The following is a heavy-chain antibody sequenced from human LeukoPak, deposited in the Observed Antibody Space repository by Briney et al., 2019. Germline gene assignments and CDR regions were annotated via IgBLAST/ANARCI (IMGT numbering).Heavy chain of an antibody. J-gene: IGHJ4*02. D-gene: IGHD3-10*01. V-gene: IGHV3-23*01. CDR2: LTKSAGNT. CDR3: AKDAVAPGSSGDYFDY. CDR1: GITVSSQY. Sequence: GGSRRLSCAASGITVSSQYMSWVRQAPGKGLEWVSTLTKSAGNTYYADSVRGRFTSSRDDSKNTLYLQMNSLRAEDTAVYYCAKDAVAPGSSGDYFDYWGLGTLVTVSS.